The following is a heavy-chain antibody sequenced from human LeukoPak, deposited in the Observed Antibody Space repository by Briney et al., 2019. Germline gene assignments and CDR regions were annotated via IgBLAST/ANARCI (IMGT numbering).Heavy chain of an antibody. CDR2: ISWNSGSI. J-gene: IGHJ5*02. V-gene: IGHV3-9*01. CDR1: GFTFDDYA. D-gene: IGHD3-10*01. Sequence: SLRLSCAASGFTFDDYAMHWVRQAPGKGLEWVSGISWNSGSIGYADSVKGRFTISRDNAKNSLYLQMNSLRAEDTALYYCAKATMVRGVILVSWFDPWGQGTLVTVSS. CDR3: AKATMVRGVILVSWFDP.